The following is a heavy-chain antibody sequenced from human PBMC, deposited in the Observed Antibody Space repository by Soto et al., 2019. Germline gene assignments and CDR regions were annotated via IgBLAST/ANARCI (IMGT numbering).Heavy chain of an antibody. CDR1: GYSFTSYW. J-gene: IGHJ6*02. Sequence: PGESLKISCKGSGYSFTSYWIGWVRQMPGKGLEWMGIIYPGDSDTRYSPSFQGQVTISADKSISTAYLQWSSLKASDTAMYYCARLDSSALRGYYYGMDVWGQGTTVTVSS. D-gene: IGHD6-19*01. V-gene: IGHV5-51*01. CDR3: ARLDSSALRGYYYGMDV. CDR2: IYPGDSDT.